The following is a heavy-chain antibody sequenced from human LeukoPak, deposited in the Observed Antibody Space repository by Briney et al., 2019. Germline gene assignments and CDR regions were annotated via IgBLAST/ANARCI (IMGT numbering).Heavy chain of an antibody. CDR2: IYYSGST. J-gene: IGHJ4*02. V-gene: IGHV4-59*01. D-gene: IGHD1-26*01. CDR3: ARSNSGSSDY. CDR1: GGSISSYY. Sequence: NPSETLSLTCTVSGGSISSYYWSWIRQPPGKGLEWIGYIYYSGSTNYNPSLKSRVTTSVDTSKNQFSLKLSSVTAADRAVYYCARSNSGSSDYWGQGTLVTVSS.